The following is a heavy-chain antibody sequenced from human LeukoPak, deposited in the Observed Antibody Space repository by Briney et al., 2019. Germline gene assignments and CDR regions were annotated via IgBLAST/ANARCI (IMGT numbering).Heavy chain of an antibody. Sequence: EASVKVSCKASGYTFTSYGISWVRQAPGQGLEWMGWISAYNGNTNYAQKLQGRVTMTTDTSTSTAYMELRSLRSDDTAVYYCARASTSDLLLVGATLFDYWGQGTLVTVSS. CDR1: GYTFTSYG. D-gene: IGHD1-26*01. CDR3: ARASTSDLLLVGATLFDY. V-gene: IGHV1-18*01. CDR2: ISAYNGNT. J-gene: IGHJ4*02.